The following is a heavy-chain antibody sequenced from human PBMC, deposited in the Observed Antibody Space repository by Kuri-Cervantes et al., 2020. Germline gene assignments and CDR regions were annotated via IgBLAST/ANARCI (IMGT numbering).Heavy chain of an antibody. CDR1: GYSFTSYW. CDR3: ASGDRDGYNSIKWYYFHY. D-gene: IGHD5-24*01. V-gene: IGHV5-51*01. Sequence: GESLKISCKGSGYSFTSYWIGWVRQMPGKGLEWMGIIYPGDSDTRYSPSFQGQVTISADKSISTAYLQWSSLKASDTAMYYCASGDRDGYNSIKWYYFHYWGQGTLVTVSS. CDR2: IYPGDSDT. J-gene: IGHJ4*02.